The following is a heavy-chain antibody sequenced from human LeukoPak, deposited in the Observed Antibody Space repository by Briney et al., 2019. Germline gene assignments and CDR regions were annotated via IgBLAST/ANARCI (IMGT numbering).Heavy chain of an antibody. D-gene: IGHD4-17*01. CDR3: ARGTYGYYMDV. J-gene: IGHJ6*03. V-gene: IGHV4-38-2*02. CDR1: NYSISNSLY. CDR2: IYRSGST. Sequence: SEPLSLTCSGSNYSISNSLYWVWLRQPPGKGLEWIGSIYRSGSTFYNPSLKSRVTVSLDTSKNQFSLKLSSVTAADTAVYFCARGTYGYYMDVWGKGTTVTVSS.